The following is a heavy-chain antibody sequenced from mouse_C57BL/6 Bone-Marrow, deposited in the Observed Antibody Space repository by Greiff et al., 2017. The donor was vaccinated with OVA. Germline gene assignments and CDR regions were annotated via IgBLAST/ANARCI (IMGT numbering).Heavy chain of an antibody. Sequence: QVQLQPPGAELVKPGASVKMSCKASGYTFTSYWITWVKQRPGPGLEWIGDIYPGSGSTNYNEKFKSKATLTVDTSSSTAYMKLSSLTSEDSAVYYCERRYAFYWYFDVWGTGTTVTVSS. D-gene: IGHD2-12*01. CDR3: ERRYAFYWYFDV. CDR2: IYPGSGST. J-gene: IGHJ1*03. V-gene: IGHV1-55*01. CDR1: GYTFTSYW.